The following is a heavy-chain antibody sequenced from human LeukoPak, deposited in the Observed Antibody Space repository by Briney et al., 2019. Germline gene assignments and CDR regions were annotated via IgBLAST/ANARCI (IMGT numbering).Heavy chain of an antibody. Sequence: GGSLRLSCAASGFTFSSYGMHWVRQAPGKGLEWVAVISYDGSNKYYADSVKGRFTISRDNSKNTLYLRMNSLRAEDTAVYYCAKGLHYYDSSPYSDYWGQGTLVTVSS. CDR2: ISYDGSNK. D-gene: IGHD3-22*01. V-gene: IGHV3-30*18. J-gene: IGHJ4*02. CDR1: GFTFSSYG. CDR3: AKGLHYYDSSPYSDY.